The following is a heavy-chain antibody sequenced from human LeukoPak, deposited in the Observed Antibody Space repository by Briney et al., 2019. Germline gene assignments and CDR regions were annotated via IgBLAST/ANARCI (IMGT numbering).Heavy chain of an antibody. Sequence: PGGSLRLSCAASGFTYSYYGMNWVRQAPGKGLEWVSYISSTSSTIYYADSVKGRFTISRDNAKNSLYLQMNSLRSEDTAVYYCAGLAGSGYRDYWGQGTLVTVSS. V-gene: IGHV3-48*01. J-gene: IGHJ4*02. CDR1: GFTYSYYG. CDR2: ISSTSSTI. CDR3: AGLAGSGYRDY. D-gene: IGHD3-22*01.